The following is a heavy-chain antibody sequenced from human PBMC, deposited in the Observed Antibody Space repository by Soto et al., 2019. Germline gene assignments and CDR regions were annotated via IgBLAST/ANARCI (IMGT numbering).Heavy chain of an antibody. Sequence: QITLKESGPTLVKPTQTLTLTCTFSGFSLSTYAVGVGWIRQPPGKALEWVALIYWNDDKRSRPSLNRRLTIAKDTSKNRVVLTMTNIDPVDTGTEYCAQCLGASNSCYFNCWGQVALVTVSS. D-gene: IGHD4-4*01. V-gene: IGHV2-5*01. CDR1: GFSLSTYAVG. CDR2: IYWNDDK. CDR3: AQCLGASNSCYFNC. J-gene: IGHJ4*02.